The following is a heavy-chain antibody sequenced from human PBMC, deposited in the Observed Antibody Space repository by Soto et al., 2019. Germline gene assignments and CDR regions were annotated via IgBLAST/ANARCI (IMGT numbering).Heavy chain of an antibody. V-gene: IGHV4-4*07. Sequence: PSETLSLTCIVSGVSISNYYWSWIRQPAGKGLEWIGRIYTSGNTNYNPSLKSRVTMSLDTSKNQLSLRLTSMTAADTAVYFCARAGYSGNYSGMDLWGQGTTVTVXS. D-gene: IGHD5-12*01. J-gene: IGHJ6*02. CDR1: GVSISNYY. CDR3: ARAGYSGNYSGMDL. CDR2: IYTSGNT.